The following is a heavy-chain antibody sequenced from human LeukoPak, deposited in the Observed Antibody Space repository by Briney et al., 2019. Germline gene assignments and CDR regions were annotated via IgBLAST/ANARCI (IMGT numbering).Heavy chain of an antibody. D-gene: IGHD3-16*01. J-gene: IGHJ4*02. Sequence: PGGSLRLSCAASGFTFSSYAMSWVRQAPGKGLEWVSAISGSDSSTYYADSVKGRFTISRDNSKNTLYLQMNSLRADDTAVYYCAKDLAAESRDDYVWGSYDYWGQGTLVTVSS. CDR3: AKDLAAESRDDYVWGSYDY. CDR2: ISGSDSST. V-gene: IGHV3-23*01. CDR1: GFTFSSYA.